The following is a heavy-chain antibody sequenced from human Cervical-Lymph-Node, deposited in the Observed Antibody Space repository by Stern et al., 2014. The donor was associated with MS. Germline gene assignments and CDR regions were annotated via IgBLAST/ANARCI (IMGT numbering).Heavy chain of an antibody. CDR2: IDTNTGNP. Sequence: QVQLVQSGSELKKPGASVKVSCRASGYTFTTAGMNWVRQAPGQGLEWMGRIDTNTGNPTYAQGLTGRFVFSVDTSVSTAYLQIISLKAEDTAMYYCATVQPGNWGQGTLVTVSS. CDR3: ATVQPGN. D-gene: IGHD5-18*01. J-gene: IGHJ1*01. CDR1: GYTFTTAG. V-gene: IGHV7-4-1*02.